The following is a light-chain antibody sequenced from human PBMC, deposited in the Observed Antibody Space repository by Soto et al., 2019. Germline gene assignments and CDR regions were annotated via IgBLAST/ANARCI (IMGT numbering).Light chain of an antibody. Sequence: EIVMTQSPATLSVSPGERATLSCRASQSVSSNLAWYQQKPGQAPRLLIYGASTRATGIPARFSGSGSGTDFTPTISSLQSDDFALYYCQQYNNWPPWTFGQGPKVEIK. J-gene: IGKJ1*01. CDR3: QQYNNWPPWT. CDR1: QSVSSN. CDR2: GAS. V-gene: IGKV3D-15*01.